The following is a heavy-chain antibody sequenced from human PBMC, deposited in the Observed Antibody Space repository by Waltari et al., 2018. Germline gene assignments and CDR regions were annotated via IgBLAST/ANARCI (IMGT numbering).Heavy chain of an antibody. D-gene: IGHD1-26*01. Sequence: QVQLVESGGGVVQPGRSLRLSCAASGFTFSRYAMPWVRQAPGKGLEWVAVISYDGSNKYYADSVKGRFTISRDNSKNTLYLQMNSLRAEDTAVYYCARGTGGAFDIWGQGTMVTVSS. J-gene: IGHJ3*02. CDR3: ARGTGGAFDI. CDR1: GFTFSRYA. V-gene: IGHV3-30*01. CDR2: ISYDGSNK.